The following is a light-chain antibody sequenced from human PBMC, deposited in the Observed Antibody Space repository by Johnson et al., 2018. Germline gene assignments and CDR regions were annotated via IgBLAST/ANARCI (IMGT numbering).Light chain of an antibody. CDR1: SSNIGNNY. J-gene: IGLJ1*01. CDR2: ENN. Sequence: QSVLTQPPSVSAAPGQKVTISCSGSSSNIGNNYVSWYQQLPGTAPKLLIYENNKRPSGIPDRFSGSKSGTSATLGITGLQTGDEADYYCGKWDSRLSAGNVFGTGTQVTVL. CDR3: GKWDSRLSAGNV. V-gene: IGLV1-51*02.